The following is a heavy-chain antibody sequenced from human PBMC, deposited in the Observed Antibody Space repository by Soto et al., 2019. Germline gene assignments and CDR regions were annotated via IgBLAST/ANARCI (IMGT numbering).Heavy chain of an antibody. CDR1: GGSFSGYY. V-gene: IGHV4-34*01. Sequence: PSETLSLTCAVYGGSFSGYYWSWIRQPPGKGLEWIGEINHSGSTNYNPSLKSRVTISVDTSKNQFSLKLSSVTAADTAVYYCAREVYYYGSGSPRGPYYFDYWGQGTLVTVSS. J-gene: IGHJ4*02. CDR3: AREVYYYGSGSPRGPYYFDY. D-gene: IGHD3-10*01. CDR2: INHSGST.